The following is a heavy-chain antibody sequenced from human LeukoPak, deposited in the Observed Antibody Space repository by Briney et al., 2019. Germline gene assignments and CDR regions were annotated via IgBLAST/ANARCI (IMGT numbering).Heavy chain of an antibody. CDR3: ARLVDTAMVIFDY. CDR2: IYYSGST. D-gene: IGHD5-18*01. V-gene: IGHV4-59*01. J-gene: IGHJ4*02. CDR1: GGSISSYY. Sequence: PSETLSLTCTASGGSISSYYWSWIRQPPGKGLEWIGYIYYSGSTNYNPSLKSRVTISVDTSKNQFSLKLSSVTAADTAVYYCARLVDTAMVIFDYWGQGTLVTVSS.